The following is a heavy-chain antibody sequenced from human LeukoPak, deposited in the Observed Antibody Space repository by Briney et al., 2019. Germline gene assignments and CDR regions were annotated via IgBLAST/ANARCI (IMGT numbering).Heavy chain of an antibody. J-gene: IGHJ3*02. D-gene: IGHD3-10*01. CDR2: ISYDGSNK. Sequence: GRSLRLSCAASGFTFSSYGMHWVRQAPGKGLEWVAVISYDGSNKYYADSVKGRFTISRDNSKNTLYLQMNSLRAEDTAVYYCAIEVRGHAFDIWGQGTMVTVSS. CDR3: AIEVRGHAFDI. V-gene: IGHV3-30*03. CDR1: GFTFSSYG.